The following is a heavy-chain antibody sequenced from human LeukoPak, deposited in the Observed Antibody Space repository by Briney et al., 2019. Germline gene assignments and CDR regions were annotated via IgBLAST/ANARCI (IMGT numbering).Heavy chain of an antibody. J-gene: IGHJ4*02. CDR2: ISGSGGST. D-gene: IGHD1-26*01. Sequence: PGGSLRLSCAASGFTFSSYSMSWVRQAPGKGLEWVSAISGSGGSTYYADSVKGRFTISRDNSKNTLYLQMNSLRAEDTAVYYCAKDPRRWELGDYWGQGTLVTVSS. CDR3: AKDPRRWELGDY. V-gene: IGHV3-23*01. CDR1: GFTFSSYS.